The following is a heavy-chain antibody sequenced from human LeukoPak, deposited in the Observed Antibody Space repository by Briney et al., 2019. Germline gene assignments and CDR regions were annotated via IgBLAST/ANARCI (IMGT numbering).Heavy chain of an antibody. J-gene: IGHJ6*04. D-gene: IGHD6-19*01. Sequence: GGSLRLSCAASGFTFSSYSMNWVRQAPGKGLEWVSSISSSSSYIYYADSVKGRFTISRDNAKNSLNLQMNSLRAEDTAVYYCARVVRVDSSGWYRFYYYGMDVWGKGTTVTVSS. CDR3: ARVVRVDSSGWYRFYYYGMDV. V-gene: IGHV3-21*01. CDR2: ISSSSSYI. CDR1: GFTFSSYS.